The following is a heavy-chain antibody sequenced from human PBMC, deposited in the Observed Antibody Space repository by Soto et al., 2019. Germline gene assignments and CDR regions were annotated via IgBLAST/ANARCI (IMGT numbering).Heavy chain of an antibody. CDR3: ARVAYYGGSGSPAYYYYMDV. J-gene: IGHJ6*03. V-gene: IGHV3-7*01. CDR1: GFTFSSYA. Sequence: GGSLRLSCAASGFTFSSYAMSWVRQAPGKGLEWVVYIKQDGSEKYYVDSVKGRFTLSRDNAKNSLYLQMNSLRADDTAVYYCARVAYYGGSGSPAYYYYMDVWGKGTTVTVSS. CDR2: IKQDGSEK. D-gene: IGHD3-10*01.